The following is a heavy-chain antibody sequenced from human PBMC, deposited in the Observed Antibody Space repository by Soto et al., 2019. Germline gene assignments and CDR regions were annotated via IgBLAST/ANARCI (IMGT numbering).Heavy chain of an antibody. CDR2: INPSGGST. CDR1: GYTFTSYY. Sequence: QVQLVQSGAEVKKPGASVKVSCKASGYTFTSYYMHWVRQAPGQGLEWMGIINPSGGSTSYAQKCQGRVTMTRDTSTSTVYMELSSLRSEDTAVYYCARVYCSGGSCYGIDYWGQGTLVTVSS. V-gene: IGHV1-46*01. J-gene: IGHJ4*02. CDR3: ARVYCSGGSCYGIDY. D-gene: IGHD2-15*01.